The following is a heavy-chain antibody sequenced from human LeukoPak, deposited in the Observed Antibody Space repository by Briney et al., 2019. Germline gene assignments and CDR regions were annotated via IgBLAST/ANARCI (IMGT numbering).Heavy chain of an antibody. CDR1: GDSVSSNSAA. CDR3: ARGVRSSGWYRSTYYFDY. Sequence: SQTLSLTCAISGDSVSSNSAAWNWIRQSPSRGLEWLGRTYYRSKWYNDYAVSVKSRITINPDTSKNQFSLQLNSVTPEDTAVYYCARGVRSSGWYRSTYYFDYWGQGTLVTVSS. J-gene: IGHJ4*02. V-gene: IGHV6-1*01. D-gene: IGHD6-19*01. CDR2: TYYRSKWYN.